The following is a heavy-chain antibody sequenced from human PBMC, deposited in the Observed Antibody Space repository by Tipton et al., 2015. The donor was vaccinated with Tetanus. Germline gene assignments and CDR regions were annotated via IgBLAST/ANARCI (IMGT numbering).Heavy chain of an antibody. CDR1: GFTFDDYA. V-gene: IGHV3-9*01. CDR3: AKDTSSSWPLYGMDV. Sequence: SLRLSCAASGFTFDDYAMHWVRQAPGKGLEWVSGISWNSGSIGYADSVKGRFTISRDNAKNSPYLQMNSLRAEDTALYYCAKDTSSSWPLYGMDVWGQGTTVTVSS. D-gene: IGHD6-13*01. CDR2: ISWNSGSI. J-gene: IGHJ6*02.